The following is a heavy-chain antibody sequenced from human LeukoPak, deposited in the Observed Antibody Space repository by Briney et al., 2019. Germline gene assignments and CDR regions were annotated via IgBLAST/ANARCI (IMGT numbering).Heavy chain of an antibody. CDR2: IYYSGST. V-gene: IGHV4-59*01. CDR1: GGSISSYY. Sequence: SETLSLTCTVSGGSISSYYWSWIRQPPGKGLEWIGYIYYSGSTNYNPSLKSRVTISVDTSKNQFSLKLSSVTAADTAVYYCARLLLDYFDYWGQGTLVTVSS. J-gene: IGHJ4*02. CDR3: ARLLLDYFDY.